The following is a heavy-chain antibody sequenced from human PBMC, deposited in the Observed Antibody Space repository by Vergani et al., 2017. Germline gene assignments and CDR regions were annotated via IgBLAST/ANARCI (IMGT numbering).Heavy chain of an antibody. J-gene: IGHJ3*01. CDR2: IYPGDSEV. D-gene: IGHD3-10*01. CDR3: ASGGHGSENGGALQL. CDR1: RYIFSNFW. V-gene: IGHV5-51*01. Sequence: EKQLVQSGSETKKPGESLKISCQAFRYIFSNFWIGWVRQRPGRGLGWMGIIYPGDSEVKSNPTFRGQVIFSVDTSVNTAYLQWRSLQASDTATYFCASGGHGSENGGALQLWGQGTNITVSS.